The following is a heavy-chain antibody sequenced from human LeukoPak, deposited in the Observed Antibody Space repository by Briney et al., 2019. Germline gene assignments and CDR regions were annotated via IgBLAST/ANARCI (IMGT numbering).Heavy chain of an antibody. D-gene: IGHD3-22*01. CDR2: IIPNLGTT. CDR3: ATTNDGGGYQWGDFFDF. Sequence: SVKVSCKASGGTSTSHAISWVRQAPGQGLEWMGRIIPNLGTTNRAQNFQDRVTLTADKSTNTAYMELTSLTSDDTAVYYCATTNDGGGYQWGDFFDFWGQGTLVTVSS. CDR1: GGTSTSHA. J-gene: IGHJ4*02. V-gene: IGHV1-69*04.